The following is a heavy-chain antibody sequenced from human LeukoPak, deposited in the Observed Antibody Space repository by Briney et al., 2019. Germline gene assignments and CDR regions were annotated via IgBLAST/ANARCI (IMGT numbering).Heavy chain of an antibody. CDR2: ISSSSSYI. CDR1: GGSISSSSYY. V-gene: IGHV3-21*01. Sequence: ETLSLTCTVSGGSISSSSYYWGWVRQAPGKGLEWVSSISSSSSYIYYADSVKGRFTISRDNAKNSLYLQMNSLRAEDTAVYYCARYSSSDLSGYWGQGTLVTVSS. D-gene: IGHD6-13*01. J-gene: IGHJ4*02. CDR3: ARYSSSDLSGY.